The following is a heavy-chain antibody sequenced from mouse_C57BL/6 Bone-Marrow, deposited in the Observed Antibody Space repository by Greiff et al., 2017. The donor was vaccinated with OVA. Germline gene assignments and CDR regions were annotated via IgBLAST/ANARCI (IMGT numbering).Heavy chain of an antibody. CDR2: ISSGSSTI. CDR3: ARVYYDYDVGF. CDR1: GFTFSDYG. D-gene: IGHD2-4*01. J-gene: IGHJ2*01. V-gene: IGHV5-17*01. Sequence: DVQVVASWGGLVKPGGSLKLSCAASGFTFSDYGMHWVRQAPEKGLEWVAYISSGSSTIYYADTVKGRFTNTRDNAKNTLFMQMTRMRSEDTAMYYCARVYYDYDVGFWGKGTTLTVSS.